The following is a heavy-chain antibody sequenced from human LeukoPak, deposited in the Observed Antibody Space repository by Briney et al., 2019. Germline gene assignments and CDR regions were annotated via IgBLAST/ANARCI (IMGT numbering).Heavy chain of an antibody. CDR2: ISGSGGST. J-gene: IGHJ6*03. V-gene: IGHV3-23*01. Sequence: GGSLRLSCAASGFTFSNYGMSWVRQAPGKGLDWVSAISGSGGSTYYADSVKGRFTISRDNSRNTLFLQMNSLRAEDTAVYYCASVLLYYYYMDVWGKGTTVTVSS. CDR3: ASVLLYYYYMDV. CDR1: GFTFSNYG. D-gene: IGHD3-10*01.